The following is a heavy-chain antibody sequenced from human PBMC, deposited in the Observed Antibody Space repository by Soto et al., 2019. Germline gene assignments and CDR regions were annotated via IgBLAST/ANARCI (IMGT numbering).Heavy chain of an antibody. CDR1: GGSISSSSYY. Sequence: SETLSLTCTVSGGSISSSSYYWGWIRQPPGKGLEWIGSIYYSGSTYSNPSLKSRVTISVDTSKNQFSLKLSSVTAADTAVYYCAGLKYFHSSAYLVHWGQGNRVTVSS. D-gene: IGHD3-22*01. J-gene: IGHJ4*02. CDR2: IYYSGST. V-gene: IGHV4-39*01. CDR3: AGLKYFHSSAYLVH.